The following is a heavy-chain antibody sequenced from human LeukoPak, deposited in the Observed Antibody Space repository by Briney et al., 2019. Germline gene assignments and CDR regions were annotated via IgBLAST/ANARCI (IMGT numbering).Heavy chain of an antibody. CDR1: GFTFSSYA. V-gene: IGHV3-23*01. CDR3: AKVWYKSFDY. D-gene: IGHD1-1*01. Sequence: GGALRLSFAASGFTFSSYAMSGVRQAPGKGREWVSTIIGRGGRTFYADSVNGRFTISRDHSNSTLYLQMTSMRVEDTAVYYCAKVWYKSFDYWGPGILVTVSS. J-gene: IGHJ4*02. CDR2: IIGRGGRT.